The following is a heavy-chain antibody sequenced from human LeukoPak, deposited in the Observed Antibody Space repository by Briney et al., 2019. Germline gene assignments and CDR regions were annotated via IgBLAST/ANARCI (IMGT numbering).Heavy chain of an antibody. CDR2: FIPSGGGT. J-gene: IGHJ4*02. CDR1: GYTFISYY. Sequence: ASMKVSCKSSGYTFISYYIHWVRQAPRQGLKWMGIFIPSGGGTIYAQKFQGRVTMTTDTSTSTVYMELSSLKSEDTAVYYCARRYCSNISCQLGFDYWGQGTLVTVSP. D-gene: IGHD2-2*01. V-gene: IGHV1-46*01. CDR3: ARRYCSNISCQLGFDY.